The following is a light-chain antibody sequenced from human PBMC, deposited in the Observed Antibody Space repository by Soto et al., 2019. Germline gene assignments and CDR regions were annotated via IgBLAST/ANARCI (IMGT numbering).Light chain of an antibody. J-gene: IGKJ1*01. V-gene: IGKV3-20*01. CDR2: AAS. CDR1: QSVGSNY. CDR3: QQYGTSPWT. Sequence: EMVLTQSPGTLSLSPGERATLSCRASQSVGSNYLAWYQQKPGQAPRVLIFAASSRASGIPDRFSGSGSGSDFTLTINRLEPEDFAVYYCQQYGTSPWTFGQGTKVEIK.